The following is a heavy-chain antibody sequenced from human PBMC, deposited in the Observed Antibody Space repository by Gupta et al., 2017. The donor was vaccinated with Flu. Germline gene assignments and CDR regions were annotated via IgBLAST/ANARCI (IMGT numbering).Heavy chain of an antibody. J-gene: IGHJ6*03. D-gene: IGHD3-3*01. CDR1: GYTFSDYY. CDR3: ARGADKAIFGAYYYYHMDV. CDR2: ISPNSDDI. Sequence: QVQLVQSGAEVKKPGASVRVSCKASGYTFSDYYMHWVRQAPGQGLEWMGRISPNSDDIKYGQKFQGRVTMTRDTSISTDYMELSSLRSDDTAVYYCARGADKAIFGAYYYYHMDVWGKGTTVTVSS. V-gene: IGHV1-2*06.